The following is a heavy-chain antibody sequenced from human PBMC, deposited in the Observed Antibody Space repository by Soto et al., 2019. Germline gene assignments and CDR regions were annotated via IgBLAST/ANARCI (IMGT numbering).Heavy chain of an antibody. J-gene: IGHJ4*02. CDR3: ARWGTTGGLDF. Sequence: QVQLVESGGGVVQPGTSLSLSCVGSGFTFRSFVIHWVRQAPGKGLEWVALTSYDGSNTYYGDSVKGRFTISRDNSKNTVDLQMDSLRVEDTALYYCARWGTTGGLDFWGQGTLVSVSS. CDR2: TSYDGSNT. CDR1: GFTFRSFV. D-gene: IGHD3-16*01. V-gene: IGHV3-30*03.